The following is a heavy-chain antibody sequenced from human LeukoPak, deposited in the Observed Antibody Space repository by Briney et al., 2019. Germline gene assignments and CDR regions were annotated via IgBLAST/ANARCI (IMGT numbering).Heavy chain of an antibody. J-gene: IGHJ4*02. D-gene: IGHD5-24*01. Sequence: GGSLRLSCVVSGFTFSSSAMSWVRQPPAKGLEWVSAFSAGSTYYRDSVKGRFTISRDISKSTMYLEMDSLRVEDTAVYYCATNRHGYNTYFEYWGQGTLVTVSS. CDR2: FSAGST. CDR3: ATNRHGYNTYFEY. V-gene: IGHV3-23*01. CDR1: GFTFSSSA.